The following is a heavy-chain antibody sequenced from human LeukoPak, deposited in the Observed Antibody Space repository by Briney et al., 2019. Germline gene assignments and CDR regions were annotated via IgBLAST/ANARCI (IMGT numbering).Heavy chain of an antibody. Sequence: PGKPLTISCQGSGYSFASFWIGWVRQMPPKGLEWMENIYACDSDTRYSASLQGQVTISADKSISTAYLQWSSLKASDTAMYYCARHRDGYPHYWGQGTLVTVSS. J-gene: IGHJ4*02. D-gene: IGHD5-24*01. V-gene: IGHV5-51*01. CDR2: IYACDSDT. CDR1: GYSFASFW. CDR3: ARHRDGYPHY.